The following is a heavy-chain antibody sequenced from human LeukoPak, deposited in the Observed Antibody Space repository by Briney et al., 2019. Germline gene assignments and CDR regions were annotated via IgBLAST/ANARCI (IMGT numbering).Heavy chain of an antibody. CDR1: GFTFSSYS. CDR3: ARTTGDFDY. CDR2: ISSSSSYI. D-gene: IGHD4-17*01. Sequence: GGSLRLSCAASGFTFSSYSMNWVRQAPGKGLGWVSSISSSSSYIYHAYSVKGRFTISRDTAKNSMYLQMNSLRAEDTAVYYCARTTGDFDYWGQGTLVTVSS. V-gene: IGHV3-21*01. J-gene: IGHJ4*02.